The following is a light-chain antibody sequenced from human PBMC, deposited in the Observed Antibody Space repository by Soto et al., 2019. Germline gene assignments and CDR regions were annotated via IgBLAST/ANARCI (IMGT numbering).Light chain of an antibody. CDR2: GAS. V-gene: IGKV3-20*01. Sequence: EIVLTQSPGTLSLSPGERGTLPCRASQSVINNYLAWYHQKPGQAPRLLIYGASSRATGIPERFSGSGSGTEFTLTISRLAPEDFAVYYCQQYGSSPITFGQGTRLEIK. J-gene: IGKJ5*01. CDR1: QSVINNY. CDR3: QQYGSSPIT.